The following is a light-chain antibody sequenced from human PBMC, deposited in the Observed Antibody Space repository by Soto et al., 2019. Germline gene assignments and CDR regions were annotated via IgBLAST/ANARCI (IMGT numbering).Light chain of an antibody. J-gene: IGLJ1*01. Sequence: QSALTQPASVSGSPGQSITISCTGTSSDVGAYNYVSWYQQHPGKAPKLMSYDVTDRPSGVSDRFSGSKSGNTASLTISGLQAEDAADYYCTSYTSSSAYVFGTGTNLTVL. V-gene: IGLV2-14*01. CDR3: TSYTSSSAYV. CDR1: SSDVGAYNY. CDR2: DVT.